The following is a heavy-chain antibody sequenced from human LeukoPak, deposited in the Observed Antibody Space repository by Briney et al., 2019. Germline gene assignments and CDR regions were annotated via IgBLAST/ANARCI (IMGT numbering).Heavy chain of an antibody. CDR3: ARDAGLTYFDY. CDR1: GGSISSYY. CDR2: IYYSGST. V-gene: IGHV4-59*12. D-gene: IGHD3-22*01. Sequence: SETLSLTCTVSGGSISSYYWSWIRQPPGKGLEWIGYIYYSGSTNYNPSLKSRVTISVDTSKNQFSLKLSSVTAADTAMYYCARDAGLTYFDYWGQGTLVTVSS. J-gene: IGHJ4*02.